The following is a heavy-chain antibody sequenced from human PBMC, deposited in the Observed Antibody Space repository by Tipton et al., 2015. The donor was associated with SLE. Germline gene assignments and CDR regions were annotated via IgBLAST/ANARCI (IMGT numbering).Heavy chain of an antibody. CDR1: GFTFSSNS. V-gene: IGHV3-7*03. D-gene: IGHD2-15*01. Sequence: GSLRLSCAASGFTFSSNSMNWVRQAPGKGLQWVANIKQDGSEKYYVDSVKGRFTISRDNAKNSLYLQMNSLRADDTAVFYCGVVVAAQVDYWGQGTLVTVSS. J-gene: IGHJ4*02. CDR3: GVVVAAQVDY. CDR2: IKQDGSEK.